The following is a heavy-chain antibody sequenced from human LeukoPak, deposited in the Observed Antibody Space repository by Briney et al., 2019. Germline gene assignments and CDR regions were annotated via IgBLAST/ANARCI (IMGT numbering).Heavy chain of an antibody. V-gene: IGHV3-23*01. CDR1: GFTFDDYG. Sequence: PGGSLRLSCAASGFTFDDYGMSWVRQAPGKGLEWVSAISGSGGSTYYADSVKGRFTISRDNSKNTLYLQMNSLRAEDTAVYYCAKDRIAAAADYFQHWGQGTLVTVSS. D-gene: IGHD6-13*01. J-gene: IGHJ1*01. CDR2: ISGSGGST. CDR3: AKDRIAAAADYFQH.